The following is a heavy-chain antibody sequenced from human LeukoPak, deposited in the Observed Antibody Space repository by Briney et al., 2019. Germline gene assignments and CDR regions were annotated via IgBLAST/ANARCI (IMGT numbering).Heavy chain of an antibody. CDR2: ISRGGSII. Sequence: GGSLRLSCAASVFIFSIYETNWVPEAPGEGLEGVSYISRGGSIIYYADSVRGRFTISRDNAKNSLYLQMNSLRDEDTAVYYCARFARFGDLQGGGYFDYWGQGTLVTVSS. CDR3: ARFARFGDLQGGGYFDY. CDR1: VFIFSIYE. J-gene: IGHJ4*02. D-gene: IGHD3-16*01. V-gene: IGHV3-48*03.